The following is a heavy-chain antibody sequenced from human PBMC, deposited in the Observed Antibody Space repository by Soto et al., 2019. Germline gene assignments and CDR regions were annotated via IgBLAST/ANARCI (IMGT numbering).Heavy chain of an antibody. CDR2: IDYSGST. J-gene: IGHJ1*01. CDR1: GGSIINYY. Sequence: QVQLQESGPGLVKTSETLSLTCTVSGGSIINYYWSWIRQTPGKGLEYIGYIDYSGSTNYHPSLRSQITMSEDPSRIQSSVKLSSVTAAAPAVNYCAGHKVSGSYPLNAWGQGTQFTVSS. D-gene: IGHD3-16*02. CDR3: AGHKVSGSYPLNA. V-gene: IGHV4-59*08.